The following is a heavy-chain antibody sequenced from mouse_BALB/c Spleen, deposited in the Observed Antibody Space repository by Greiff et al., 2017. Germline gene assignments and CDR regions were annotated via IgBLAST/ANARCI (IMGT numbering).Heavy chain of an antibody. J-gene: IGHJ3*01. CDR3: NMMVREAY. D-gene: IGHD2-3*01. CDR2: IDPENGDT. Sequence: VQLQQSGAELVRSGASVKLSCTASGFNIKDYYMHWVKQRPEQGLEWIGWIDPENGDTEYAPKFQGKATMTADTSSNTAYLQLSSLTSEDTAVYYCNMMVREAYWGQGTLVTVSA. V-gene: IGHV14-4*02. CDR1: GFNIKDYY.